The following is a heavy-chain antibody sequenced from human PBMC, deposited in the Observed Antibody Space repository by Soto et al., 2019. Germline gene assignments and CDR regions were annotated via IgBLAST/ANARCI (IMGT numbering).Heavy chain of an antibody. J-gene: IGHJ6*02. V-gene: IGHV5-51*01. CDR3: AASIFYYGMDV. CDR1: GYNFTNYW. CDR2: IYPGDSDT. Sequence: GESLKISCKGSGYNFTNYWIGWVRQMPGKGLEWMGIIYPGDSDTKYNPSFQGQVTISADKSITTTYLRWTSLKASDTAIYYCAASIFYYGMDVWGQGTTVTVS.